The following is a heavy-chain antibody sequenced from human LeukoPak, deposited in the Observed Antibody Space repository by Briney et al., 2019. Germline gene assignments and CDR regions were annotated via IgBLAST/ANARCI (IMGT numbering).Heavy chain of an antibody. CDR1: VYTFTSNY. V-gene: IGHV1-46*01. CDR3: ARMEMDPAMVTNYFDY. J-gene: IGHJ4*02. CDR2: IHPSGGGT. Sequence: ASVNVSCKSSVYTFTSNYIHWVRQAPGQGLEWMGVIHPSGGGTNYAPKFQGRVTMTRDTSTTTVFMELSSLTSEDTAIYYCARMEMDPAMVTNYFDYWGQGTLVTVSS. D-gene: IGHD5-18*01.